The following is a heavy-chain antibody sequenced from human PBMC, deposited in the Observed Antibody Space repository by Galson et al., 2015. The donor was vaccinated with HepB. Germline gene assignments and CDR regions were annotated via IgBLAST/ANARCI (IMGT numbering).Heavy chain of an antibody. D-gene: IGHD3-10*01. V-gene: IGHV4-39*01. CDR3: ARHAGDFNWFDP. CDR2: FYYSGST. CDR1: GGSISSSNYY. J-gene: IGHJ5*02. Sequence: ETLSLTCTVSGGSISSSNYYWGWIRQPPGKGLEWIGSFYYSGSTYYNPSLKSRVTISVDTSKNQFSLRLSSVTAADTAVYYCARHAGDFNWFDPWGQGTLVTASS.